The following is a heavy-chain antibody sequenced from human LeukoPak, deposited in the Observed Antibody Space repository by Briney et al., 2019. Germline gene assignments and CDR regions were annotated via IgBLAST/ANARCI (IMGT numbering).Heavy chain of an antibody. V-gene: IGHV1-69*13. CDR3: ARTPPDVQKTGFDY. CDR1: GYTFTSYG. Sequence: SVKVSCTASGYTFTSYGISWVRQAPGQGLEWMGGIIPIFGTANYAQKFQGRVTITADESTSTAYMELSSLRSEDTAVYYCARTPPDVQKTGFDYWGQGTLVTVSS. J-gene: IGHJ4*02. CDR2: IIPIFGTA. D-gene: IGHD1-1*01.